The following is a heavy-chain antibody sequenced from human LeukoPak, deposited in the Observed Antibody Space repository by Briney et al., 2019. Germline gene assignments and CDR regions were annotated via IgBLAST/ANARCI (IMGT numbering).Heavy chain of an antibody. CDR3: AREAGSGSSY. Sequence: GGSLRLSCAASGFTFSSYSMNWVRQAPGKGLEWVSSISSSSSYIYYADSVKGRFTISRDNAKNSLHLLMNSLRAEDTAVYYCAREAGSGSSYWGQGTLVTVSS. CDR1: GFTFSSYS. V-gene: IGHV3-21*01. J-gene: IGHJ4*02. CDR2: ISSSSSYI. D-gene: IGHD3-10*01.